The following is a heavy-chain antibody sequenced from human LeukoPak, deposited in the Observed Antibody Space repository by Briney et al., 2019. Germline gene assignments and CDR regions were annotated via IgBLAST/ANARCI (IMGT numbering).Heavy chain of an antibody. V-gene: IGHV3-30*18. CDR2: ISYDGSNK. CDR3: AKDSPLDY. Sequence: GGSLRLSCAASGLTFSSYGMHWVRQAPGKGLEWVAVISYDGSNKYYADSVKGRFTISRDNSKSTLYLQMNSLRAEDTAVYYCAKDSPLDYWGQGTLVTVSS. CDR1: GLTFSSYG. J-gene: IGHJ4*02.